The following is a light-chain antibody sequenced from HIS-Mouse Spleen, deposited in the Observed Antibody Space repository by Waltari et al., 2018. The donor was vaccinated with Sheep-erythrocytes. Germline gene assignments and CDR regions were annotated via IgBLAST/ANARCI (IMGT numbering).Light chain of an antibody. J-gene: IGLJ2*01. CDR1: SSDVGGYNH. CDR3: CSYAGSYTVV. CDR2: DVS. Sequence: QSALTQPRSVSGSPGQSVTLSCTGTSSDVGGYNHVSWYQQHPGKAPKLMIYDVSKRPSGVPDRFSGSKSGNTASLTISGLQAEDEADYYCCSYAGSYTVVFGGGTKLTVL. V-gene: IGLV2-11*01.